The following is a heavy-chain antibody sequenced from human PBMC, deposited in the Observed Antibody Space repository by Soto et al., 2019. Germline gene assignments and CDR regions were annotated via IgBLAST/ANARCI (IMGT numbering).Heavy chain of an antibody. CDR3: ARGEWRATIKPYFAY. CDR1: GGSMSSYY. V-gene: IGHV4-59*01. CDR2: IDYSGST. J-gene: IGHJ4*02. D-gene: IGHD5-12*01. Sequence: QVQLQESGPGLVKPSETLSLTCTVSGGSMSSYYWSWIRQSPGKGLEWIGYIDYSGSTNYNPSLKSRVAISLDTSKNQFSLMLSSVTAADTAVYYCARGEWRATIKPYFAYWGQGTLVTVSS.